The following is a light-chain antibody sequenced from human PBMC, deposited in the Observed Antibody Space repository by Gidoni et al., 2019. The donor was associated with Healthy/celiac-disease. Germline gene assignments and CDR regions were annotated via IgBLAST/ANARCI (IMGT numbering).Light chain of an antibody. Sequence: DIQLTQSPSTLSASVGDRVTITCRARQSISSWLAWYQQKPGKAPKLLIYTASSLESGVPSRFSGSGSGTEFTLTISSLQPDDFATYYCQQYNSYPFTFXPXTKVDIK. CDR1: QSISSW. CDR2: TAS. V-gene: IGKV1-5*03. J-gene: IGKJ3*01. CDR3: QQYNSYPFT.